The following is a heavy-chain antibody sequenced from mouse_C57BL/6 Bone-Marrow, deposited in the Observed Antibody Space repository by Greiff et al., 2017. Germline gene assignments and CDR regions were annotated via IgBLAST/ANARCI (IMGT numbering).Heavy chain of an antibody. CDR1: GYTFTSYR. CDR2: IYPGNSDT. J-gene: IGHJ4*01. V-gene: IGHV1-5*01. Sequence: EVQLQQSGTVLARPGASVKMSCKTSGYTFTSYRMHWVKQRPGQGLEWIGAIYPGNSDTSYNQKFKGKAKLTAVTSASTAYMELSSLTNEDSAVYYCTRSAYGNYGGYYAMDYWGQGTSVTVSS. D-gene: IGHD2-1*01. CDR3: TRSAYGNYGGYYAMDY.